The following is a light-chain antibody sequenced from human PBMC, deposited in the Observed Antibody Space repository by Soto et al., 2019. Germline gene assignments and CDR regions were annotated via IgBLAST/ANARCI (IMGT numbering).Light chain of an antibody. Sequence: EIVLTQSPGTLSLSPGERATLSCRASQSVGNNYLAWYQQKPGQAPRFLIYDASSRATGIPDRFSGSRSGTDFTLTISRLEPEDFAVYYCEQYGSTPLTFGGGTKVEIK. CDR2: DAS. V-gene: IGKV3-20*01. J-gene: IGKJ4*01. CDR1: QSVGNNY. CDR3: EQYGSTPLT.